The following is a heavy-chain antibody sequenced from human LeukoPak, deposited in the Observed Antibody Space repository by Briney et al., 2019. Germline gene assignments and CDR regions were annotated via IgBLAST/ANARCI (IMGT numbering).Heavy chain of an antibody. CDR3: AREPISSGTYYPRSDY. J-gene: IGHJ4*02. CDR2: INTYNGNT. Sequence: ASVKVSCKASGYIFANYGFAWVRQAPGQGLEWLGWINTYNGNTKYAQNLQGRVTVTTDTSTNTAYMELRSLTSDDMAVYYCAREPISSGTYYPRSDYWGQGTLVTVSS. CDR1: GYIFANYG. D-gene: IGHD3-10*01. V-gene: IGHV1-18*03.